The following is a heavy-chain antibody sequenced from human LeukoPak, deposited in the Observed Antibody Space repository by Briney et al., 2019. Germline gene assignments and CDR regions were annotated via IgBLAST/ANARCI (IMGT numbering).Heavy chain of an antibody. V-gene: IGHV1-69*05. J-gene: IGHJ6*03. D-gene: IGHD3-3*01. Sequence: SVKLSCKASVGTFSIYAISWVRQAPGQGLEWMGGIIPIFGTANYAQKFQGRVTNTKDESTSTAYMELSSLRSEDTAVYYCARTTYYDFWSGYSPYYYYYYMGVWGKGTTVTVSS. CDR2: IIPIFGTA. CDR1: VGTFSIYA. CDR3: ARTTYYDFWSGYSPYYYYYYMGV.